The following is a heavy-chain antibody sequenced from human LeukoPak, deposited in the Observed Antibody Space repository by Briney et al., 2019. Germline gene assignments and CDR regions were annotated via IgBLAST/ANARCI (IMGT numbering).Heavy chain of an antibody. CDR3: ARDQETGFDY. Sequence: GGSLRLSCAASGFTFSSYWMSWVRQAPGKGLEWVANIKQDGSEKYYVDSVKVRFTISKAKAKHSLYLQMHSLRAKDTAVYFCARDQETGFDYWGQGTLVTVSS. D-gene: IGHD3-9*01. CDR1: GFTFSSYW. J-gene: IGHJ4*02. V-gene: IGHV3-7*01. CDR2: IKQDGSEK.